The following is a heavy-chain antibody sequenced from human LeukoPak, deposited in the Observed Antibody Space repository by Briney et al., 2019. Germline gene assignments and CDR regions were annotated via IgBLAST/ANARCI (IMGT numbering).Heavy chain of an antibody. CDR3: AKDWSPTTVGWFDP. CDR1: GFTFDDYA. J-gene: IGHJ5*02. D-gene: IGHD4-11*01. Sequence: GGSLRLSCAASGFTFDDYAMRWVRQAPGKGLEWVSGISWNSGGIGYADSVKGRFTISRDNAKNSLYLQMNSLRAEDTALYYCAKDWSPTTVGWFDPWGQGTLVTVSS. CDR2: ISWNSGGI. V-gene: IGHV3-9*01.